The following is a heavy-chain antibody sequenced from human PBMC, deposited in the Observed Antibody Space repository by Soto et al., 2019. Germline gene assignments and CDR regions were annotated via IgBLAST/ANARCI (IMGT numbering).Heavy chain of an antibody. CDR1: GYTFTGYY. V-gene: IGHV1-2*04. D-gene: IGHD6-13*01. CDR2: INPNSGGT. CDR3: ARVKYSSSWLFDY. J-gene: IGHJ4*02. Sequence: ASVKVSCKASGYTFTGYYMHWVRQAPGQGLEWMGWINPNSGGTNYAQKFQGWVTMTRDTSISTAYMELSRLRSDDTAVYYCARVKYSSSWLFDYWGQGTLVTVS.